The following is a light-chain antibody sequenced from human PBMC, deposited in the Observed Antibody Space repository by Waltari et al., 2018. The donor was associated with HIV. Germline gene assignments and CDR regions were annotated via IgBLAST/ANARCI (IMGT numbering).Light chain of an antibody. Sequence: DIQMTQSPSSLSASIGDTVIIPCRASQDISNSVSWVQQQPGKVPKLLVYGAFILQRGVPSRFSGSGSGTDFTLTISGLQAEDFATYFCQQYYDVPLTFGGGTRVDI. CDR2: GAF. J-gene: IGKJ4*01. CDR1: QDISNS. CDR3: QQYYDVPLT. V-gene: IGKV1-NL1*01.